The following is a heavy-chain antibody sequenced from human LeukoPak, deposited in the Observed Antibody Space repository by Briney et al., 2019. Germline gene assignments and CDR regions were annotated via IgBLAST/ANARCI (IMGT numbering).Heavy chain of an antibody. CDR3: ARALWGYNLIDYYYYYMDV. D-gene: IGHD5-24*01. J-gene: IGHJ6*03. V-gene: IGHV3-11*04. Sequence: AGGSLRLSCAASGFTFSDYYMSWIRQAPGKGLEWVSYISSRGNTIYYADSVRGRFTISRDNAKNSLYLQMNSLRAEDSAVYYCARALWGYNLIDYYYYYMDVWGKGTTVTVSS. CDR2: ISSRGNTI. CDR1: GFTFSDYY.